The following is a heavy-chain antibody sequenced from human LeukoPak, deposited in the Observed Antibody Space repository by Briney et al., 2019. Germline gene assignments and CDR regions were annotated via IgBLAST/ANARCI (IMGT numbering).Heavy chain of an antibody. CDR2: ISSTSSNT. V-gene: IGHV3-21*01. CDR3: AKEYCSGGRCYAYLDY. J-gene: IGHJ4*02. Sequence: PGGSLRLSCAASGFTFSSNSMNWVRQVPGKGLDWVSSISSTSSNTYYADSVKSRFTISRDNAKNSLYLQMNSLRAEDTAVYYCAKEYCSGGRCYAYLDYWGQGTLVTVSS. CDR1: GFTFSSNS. D-gene: IGHD2-15*01.